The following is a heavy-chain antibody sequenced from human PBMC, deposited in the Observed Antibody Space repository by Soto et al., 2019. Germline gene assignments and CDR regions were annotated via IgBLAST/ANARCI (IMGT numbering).Heavy chain of an antibody. D-gene: IGHD3-3*01. Sequence: QVHLVQSGAEVKKPGASVKVSCKSSGYIFMNYAIHWVRQAPGQGFEWMGWIHAGDGKTKYPQSLQGRVTITRDTSANTGYMELSSLTTADTAVYYSVRGPRYTSDIGEVPAVIYEEWFDPWGQGNLVTVSS. CDR3: VRGPRYTSDIGEVPAVIYEEWFDP. V-gene: IGHV1-3*01. J-gene: IGHJ5*02. CDR1: GYIFMNYA. CDR2: IHAGDGKT.